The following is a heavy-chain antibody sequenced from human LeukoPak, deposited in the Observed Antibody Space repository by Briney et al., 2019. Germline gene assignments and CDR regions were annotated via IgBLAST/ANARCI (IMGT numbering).Heavy chain of an antibody. Sequence: GGSLRLSCAASGFTFDDYGLSWVRQAPGKGLEWVSGINWNGGSTGYADSVKGRFTISRDNAKNSLYLQMNSLRAEDTALYYCARYFSGSYFFDYWGQGTLVTVSS. CDR2: INWNGGST. J-gene: IGHJ4*02. D-gene: IGHD1-26*01. V-gene: IGHV3-20*04. CDR1: GFTFDDYG. CDR3: ARYFSGSYFFDY.